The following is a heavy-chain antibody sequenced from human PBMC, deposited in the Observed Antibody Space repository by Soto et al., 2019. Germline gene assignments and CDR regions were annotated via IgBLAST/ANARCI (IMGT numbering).Heavy chain of an antibody. D-gene: IGHD3-3*01. Sequence: LSLTCAVYGGSFSGYYWNWIRQPPGKGLEWIGEIDHSGYTNYNPSLKSRVTISVDTSKNQFSLRLTSVTAADTAVYYCARVRDWFDPWGQGTLATVPS. CDR1: GGSFSGYY. CDR3: ARVRDWFDP. J-gene: IGHJ5*02. CDR2: IDHSGYT. V-gene: IGHV4-34*01.